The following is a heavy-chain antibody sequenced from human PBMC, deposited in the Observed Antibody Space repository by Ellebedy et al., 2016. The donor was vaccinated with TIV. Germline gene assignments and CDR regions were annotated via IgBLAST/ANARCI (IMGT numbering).Heavy chain of an antibody. D-gene: IGHD6-6*01. CDR2: IIPIFGTA. Sequence: SVKVSXKASGGTFSSYAISWVRQAPGQGLEWMGGIIPIFGTANYAQKFQGRVTITADESTSTAYMELSSLRSEDTAVYYCARDPSEAARPEVYYYYGMDVWGQGTTVTVSS. J-gene: IGHJ6*02. CDR3: ARDPSEAARPEVYYYYGMDV. CDR1: GGTFSSYA. V-gene: IGHV1-69*13.